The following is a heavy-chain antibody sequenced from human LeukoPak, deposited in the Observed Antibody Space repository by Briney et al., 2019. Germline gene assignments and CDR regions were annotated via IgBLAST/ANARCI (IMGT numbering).Heavy chain of an antibody. CDR1: RFTFSSYA. Sequence: GGSLRLSCSASRFTFSSYALHWVRQAPGKRLDYVSGISSNGWRTYYADSVKGRFTISRDNSKNTLYLKMSSMSPEDTAVFYSVKVTGGLDWLLPLGYWGQGTLVTVSS. CDR3: VKVTGGLDWLLPLGY. J-gene: IGHJ4*02. CDR2: ISSNGWRT. V-gene: IGHV3-64D*06. D-gene: IGHD3-9*01.